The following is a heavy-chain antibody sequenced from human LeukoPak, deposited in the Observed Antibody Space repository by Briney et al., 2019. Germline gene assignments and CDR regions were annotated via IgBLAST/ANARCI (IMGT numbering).Heavy chain of an antibody. CDR1: EFTVSNAW. D-gene: IGHD6-6*01. V-gene: IGHV3-15*01. CDR2: IKSKNDGGTT. CDR3: TTLRLVLYGMDV. J-gene: IGHJ6*02. Sequence: GGSLRLSCAASEFTVSNAWMSWVRQAPGKGLEWVGRIKSKNDGGTTAYAAFVKGRFTISRDDSRNTLSLQMNSLKSEDTAVYYCTTLRLVLYGMDVWGQGTTVTVSS.